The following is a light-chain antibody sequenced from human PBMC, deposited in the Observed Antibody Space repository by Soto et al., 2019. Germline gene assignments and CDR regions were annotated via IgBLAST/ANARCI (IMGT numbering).Light chain of an antibody. V-gene: IGLV1-40*01. CDR2: GNI. Sequence: QLVLTQPPSVSGAPGQRVTISCTGSSSNVGTGYDVHWYQQLPGTAPKLLIYGNINRPSGVPDRFSGSKSGTSASLAISGLQAEDEADYYCQSYDSSLRGLIFGGGTKLTVL. CDR3: QSYDSSLRGLI. CDR1: SSNVGTGYD. J-gene: IGLJ2*01.